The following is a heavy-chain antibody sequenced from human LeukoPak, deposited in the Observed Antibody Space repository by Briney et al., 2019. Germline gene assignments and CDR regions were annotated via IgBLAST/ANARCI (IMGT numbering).Heavy chain of an antibody. D-gene: IGHD3-10*01. J-gene: IGHJ4*02. Sequence: SGTLSLTCAVSGGSISSGNWWSWVRQPPGKGLEWIGEIYRSGSTNYNPSLKSRVTISADKSKNQFSLKLSSVTAADTAVYYCARYRGANGYYFDYWGQGTLVTVSS. V-gene: IGHV4-4*02. CDR3: ARYRGANGYYFDY. CDR2: IYRSGST. CDR1: GGSISSGNW.